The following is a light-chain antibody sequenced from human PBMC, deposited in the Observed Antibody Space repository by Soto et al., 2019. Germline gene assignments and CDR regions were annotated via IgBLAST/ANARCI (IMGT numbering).Light chain of an antibody. J-gene: IGKJ4*01. CDR2: DAS. V-gene: IGKV3-11*01. CDR1: QSVTNS. Sequence: EIVLTQSPATLSLSPGERATLSCRASQSVTNSLAWYQQKPGQAPGLLVYDASNRATGIPTRFSGSGSGTDFTLTISNLEPEDFAVYYCQQHISWPLTFGGGTKVEIK. CDR3: QQHISWPLT.